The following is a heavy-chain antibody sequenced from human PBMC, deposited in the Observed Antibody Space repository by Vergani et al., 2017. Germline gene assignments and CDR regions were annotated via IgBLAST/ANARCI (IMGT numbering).Heavy chain of an antibody. D-gene: IGHD3-3*01. CDR2: IKADGGET. CDR3: VREETFYDSVSDYLAGYFDH. Sequence: VQLVESGGGVVQPGGSLRLSCAASGFTFSSYGMHWVRQAPGKGLEWVANIKADGGETYYADSVKGRFTISRDNAKNLLYLQMKSLRGDDTAIYYCVREETFYDSVSDYLAGYFDHWGQGALVTVSS. CDR1: GFTFSSYG. V-gene: IGHV3-7*01. J-gene: IGHJ4*02.